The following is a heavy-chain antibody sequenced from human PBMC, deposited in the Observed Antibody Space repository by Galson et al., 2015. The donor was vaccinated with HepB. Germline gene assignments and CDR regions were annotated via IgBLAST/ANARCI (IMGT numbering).Heavy chain of an antibody. Sequence: SLRLSCAASGFTFSSYAMHWVRQAPGKGLEYVSAISSNGGSTYYADSVKGRFTISRDNSKNTLYLQMSSLRAEDTAVYYCVKEGGSYLFDYWGQGTLVTVSS. V-gene: IGHV3-64D*06. CDR1: GFTFSSYA. J-gene: IGHJ4*02. D-gene: IGHD2-2*01. CDR2: ISSNGGST. CDR3: VKEGGSYLFDY.